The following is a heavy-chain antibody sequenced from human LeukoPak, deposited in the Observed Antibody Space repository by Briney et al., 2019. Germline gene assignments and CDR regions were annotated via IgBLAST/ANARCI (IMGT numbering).Heavy chain of an antibody. J-gene: IGHJ5*02. CDR1: GGSISSYY. CDR2: IYTSGST. CDR3: ARDGGSGNYSLKWFDP. V-gene: IGHV4-4*07. D-gene: IGHD1-26*01. Sequence: PSETLSLTCTVSGGSISSYYWSWIRQPAGKGLEWIGRIYTSGSTNYNPSLKSRVTMSVDTSKNQFSLKLSSVTAADTAVYYCARDGGSGNYSLKWFDPWGQGTLVTVSS.